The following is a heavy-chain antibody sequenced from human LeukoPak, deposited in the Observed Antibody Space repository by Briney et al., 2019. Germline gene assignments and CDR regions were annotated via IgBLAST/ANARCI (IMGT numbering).Heavy chain of an antibody. CDR1: GCPFTSHG. CDR2: ISTYNTNI. J-gene: IGHJ4*01. D-gene: IGHD5/OR15-5a*01. Sequence: ASVKVSCKASGCPFTSHGISWVRQAPGQGLEWMGWISTYNTNINYAQKLQGRVTMTTDTSTSTAYMELRSLRSDDTAVYYCARDSLLDYWGHGILVTVSS. V-gene: IGHV1-18*01. CDR3: ARDSLLDY.